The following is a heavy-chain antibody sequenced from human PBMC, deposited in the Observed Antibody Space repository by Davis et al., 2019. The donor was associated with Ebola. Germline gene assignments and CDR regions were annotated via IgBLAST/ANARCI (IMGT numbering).Heavy chain of an antibody. V-gene: IGHV4-39*01. D-gene: IGHD6-13*01. CDR3: ARAVAGSSWYGFDS. J-gene: IGHJ4*02. CDR1: GGSISSSSYY. CDR2: IYYSGST. Sequence: SETLSLTCTASGGSISSSSYYWGWIRQPPGKGLEWIGSIYYSGSTYYNPSLKSRVTISVDTSKNQFSLKVNSVTAADTAVYYCARAVAGSSWYGFDSWGQGTLVTVSS.